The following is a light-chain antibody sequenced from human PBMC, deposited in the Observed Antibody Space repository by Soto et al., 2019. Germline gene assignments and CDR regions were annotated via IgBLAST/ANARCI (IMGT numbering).Light chain of an antibody. Sequence: ILMSQSPSSLSASVGDRVTITCRASQDLDKWLAWYQQKPGKAPNLLIYKSSTLRHGVPSRFSGFGSGTEYILTITDLQPDDVATYYCQQYSSYWTFGQGTVVEMK. V-gene: IGKV1-5*01. CDR1: QDLDKW. CDR3: QQYSSYWT. J-gene: IGKJ1*01. CDR2: KSS.